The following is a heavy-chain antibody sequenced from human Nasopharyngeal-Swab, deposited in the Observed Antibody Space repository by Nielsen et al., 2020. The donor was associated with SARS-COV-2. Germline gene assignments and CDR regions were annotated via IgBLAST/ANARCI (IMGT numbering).Heavy chain of an antibody. CDR2: IYYSGST. V-gene: IGHV4-39*01. Sequence: SETLSLTCTVSGGSISSSSYYWGWIRQPPGKGLEWIGSIYYSGSTYYNPSLKSPVTISVDTSKNQFSLKLSSVTAADTAVYYCARHGDYGDAFDIWGQGAMVTVSS. J-gene: IGHJ3*02. CDR3: ARHGDYGDAFDI. D-gene: IGHD4-17*01. CDR1: GGSISSSSYY.